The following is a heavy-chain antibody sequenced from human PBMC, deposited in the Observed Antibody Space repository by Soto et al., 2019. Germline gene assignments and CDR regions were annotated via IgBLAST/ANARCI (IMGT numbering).Heavy chain of an antibody. CDR2: IIPILGIA. J-gene: IGHJ4*02. D-gene: IGHD3-10*01. CDR3: ARGYGSALPLDY. V-gene: IGHV1-69*02. Sequence: QVQLVQSGAEVKKPGSSVKVSCKASGGTFSSYTISWVRQAPGQGLEWMGRIIPILGIANYAQKFQGRVTITADKSTSTAYMERSSLRSEDTAVYYCARGYGSALPLDYWGQGTLVTVSS. CDR1: GGTFSSYT.